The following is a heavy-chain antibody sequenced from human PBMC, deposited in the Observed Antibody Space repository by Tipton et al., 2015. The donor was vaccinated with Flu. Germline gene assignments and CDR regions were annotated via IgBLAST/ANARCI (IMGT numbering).Heavy chain of an antibody. CDR1: GYSISSGFY. J-gene: IGHJ5*02. V-gene: IGHV4-38-2*01. D-gene: IGHD4-11*01. Sequence: LRLSCAVSGYSISSGFYWAWIRQSPGKGLEWIGSINYSWSTHYNLSLRSRVTMSVDTSKNQFSLNLKSVTAADMAVYYCARRDYTNYVSDPKSWFDPWGQGTLVAVSS. CDR3: ARRDYTNYVSDPKSWFDP. CDR2: INYSWST.